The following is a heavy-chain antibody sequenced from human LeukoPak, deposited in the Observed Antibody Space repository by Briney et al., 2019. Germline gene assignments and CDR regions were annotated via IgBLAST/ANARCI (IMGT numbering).Heavy chain of an antibody. CDR3: ARDKWFGEFSHPYYYYYYGMDV. V-gene: IGHV3-33*08. CDR1: GFTFSSYS. D-gene: IGHD3-10*01. Sequence: PGGSLRLSCAASGFTFSSYSMNWVRQAPGKGLEWVAVIWYDGSNKYYADSVKGRFTISRDNSKNTLYLQMNSLRAEDTAVYYCARDKWFGEFSHPYYYYYYGMDVWGQGTTVTVSS. J-gene: IGHJ6*02. CDR2: IWYDGSNK.